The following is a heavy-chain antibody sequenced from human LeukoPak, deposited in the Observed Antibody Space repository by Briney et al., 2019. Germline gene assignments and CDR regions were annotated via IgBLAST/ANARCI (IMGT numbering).Heavy chain of an antibody. CDR1: GFTFSSYS. D-gene: IGHD3-10*01. V-gene: IGHV3-21*01. J-gene: IGHJ4*02. CDR3: ARDTYYYGSGSYYLFDY. Sequence: PGGSLRLSCAASGFTFSSYSMNWVRQAPGKGLEWVSSISSSSSYIYYADSVKGRFTISRDNAKNSLYLQMNSLRAEDTAVCYCARDTYYYGSGSYYLFDYWGQGTLVTVSS. CDR2: ISSSSSYI.